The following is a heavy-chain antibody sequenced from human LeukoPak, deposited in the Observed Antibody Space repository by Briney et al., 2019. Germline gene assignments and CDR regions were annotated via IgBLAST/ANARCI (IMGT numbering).Heavy chain of an antibody. D-gene: IGHD2-8*01. CDR1: GYTLIELS. J-gene: IGHJ4*02. V-gene: IGHV1-24*01. CDR3: AETHGVP. Sequence: VASVKVSCRVSGYTLIELSIHWVRQSPGKGLEWMGGFDPEDGETIYAQKFQGRVTITADESTSTAYMELSSLRSEDTAVYYCAETHGVPWGQGTLVTVSS. CDR2: FDPEDGET.